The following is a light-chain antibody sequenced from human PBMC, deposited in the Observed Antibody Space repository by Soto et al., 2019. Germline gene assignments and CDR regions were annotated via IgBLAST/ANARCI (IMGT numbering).Light chain of an antibody. J-gene: IGLJ2*01. CDR2: DVS. Sequence: QSALTQPASVSGSPGQSITISCTGTSSDVGGYNYVSWYQQHPGKAPKLMMYDVSNRPSGVSNRFSGSKSGNTASLTISGLQAEDEADHHCSLYPSSCAVFGGGTTLTVL. CDR3: SLYPSSCAV. V-gene: IGLV2-14*01. CDR1: SSDVGGYNY.